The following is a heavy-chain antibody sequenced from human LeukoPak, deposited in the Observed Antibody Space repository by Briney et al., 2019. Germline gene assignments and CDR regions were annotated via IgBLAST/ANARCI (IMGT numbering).Heavy chain of an antibody. CDR1: GYTFTSYY. CDR3: ARGALGQQLVRAWFDP. J-gene: IGHJ5*02. CDR2: INPNSGGT. Sequence: ASVKVSCKASGYTFTSYYMHWVRQAPGQGLDWMGWINPNSGGTNYAQKFQGRVTMTRDTSISTAYMELSRLRSDDTAVYYCARGALGQQLVRAWFDPWGQGTLVTVSS. D-gene: IGHD6-13*01. V-gene: IGHV1-2*02.